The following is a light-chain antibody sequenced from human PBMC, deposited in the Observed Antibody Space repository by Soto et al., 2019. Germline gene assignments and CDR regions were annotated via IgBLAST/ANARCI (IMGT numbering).Light chain of an antibody. CDR3: QQYKNWPPLT. Sequence: EIVMTQSPATLSVSPGETATLSCRASQSVSYNLAWYQQKPGQGPRLLIYDAFTRATEIPARFSGSGSGTEFTLTISSLQSEDFAVYYCQQYKNWPPLTFGGGTKVEIK. CDR1: QSVSYN. J-gene: IGKJ4*01. V-gene: IGKV3-15*01. CDR2: DAF.